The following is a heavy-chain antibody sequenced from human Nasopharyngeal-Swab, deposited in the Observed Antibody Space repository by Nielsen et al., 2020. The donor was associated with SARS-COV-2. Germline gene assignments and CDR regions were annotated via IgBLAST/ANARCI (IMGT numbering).Heavy chain of an antibody. J-gene: IGHJ6*02. CDR1: GFTFSSYW. CDR3: ARGGAFSSYYGPPFYYYYGMYV. Sequence: GESLKISCAASGFTFSSYWMSWVRQAPGKGLEWVANIKQDGSEKYYVDSVKGRFTISRDNAKNSLYLQMNSLRAEDTAVYYCARGGAFSSYYGPPFYYYYGMYVGGQGTTVTVSS. CDR2: IKQDGSEK. D-gene: IGHD4-17*01. V-gene: IGHV3-7*01.